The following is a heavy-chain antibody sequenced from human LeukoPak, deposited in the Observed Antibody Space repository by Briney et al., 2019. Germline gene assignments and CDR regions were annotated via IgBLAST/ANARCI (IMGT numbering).Heavy chain of an antibody. CDR2: IKQDGSEK. CDR1: EFTFSRYW. J-gene: IGHJ4*02. D-gene: IGHD2-21*01. V-gene: IGHV3-7*05. Sequence: GGSLRLSCAASEFTFSRYWMSWVRQAPGKGLEWVANIKQDGSEKYYVDSVKVRFTISRDNAKNSLYLQMNSLRAEDTAIYYCAREGGDLDYWGQGTLVTVSS. CDR3: AREGGDLDY.